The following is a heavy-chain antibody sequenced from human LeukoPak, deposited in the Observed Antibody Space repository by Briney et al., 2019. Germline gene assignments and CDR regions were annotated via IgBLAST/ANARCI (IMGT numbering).Heavy chain of an antibody. CDR1: GGSISSYY. V-gene: IGHV4-4*07. J-gene: IGHJ3*02. D-gene: IGHD2-21*02. CDR2: IYTSGST. CDR3: ARDRQIFTADAFHI. Sequence: SETLSLTCTVSGGSISSYYWSWIRQPAGKGLEWIGRIYTSGSTNYNPSLKSRVTMSVDTSKNQFSLKLSSVTAADTAVYYCARDRQIFTADAFHIWGQGTMVTVSS.